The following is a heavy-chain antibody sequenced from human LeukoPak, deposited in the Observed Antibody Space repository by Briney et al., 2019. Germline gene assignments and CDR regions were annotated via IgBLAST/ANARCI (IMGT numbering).Heavy chain of an antibody. Sequence: PGGSLRLSCAASGFTFSSYSMNWVRQAPGKGVEWVSSISSSSSYIYYADSVKGRFTISRDNAKNSLYLQMNSLRAEDTAVYYCAREIVVVTPDAFDIWGQGTMVTVSS. CDR1: GFTFSSYS. J-gene: IGHJ3*02. CDR3: AREIVVVTPDAFDI. CDR2: ISSSSSYI. D-gene: IGHD3-22*01. V-gene: IGHV3-21*01.